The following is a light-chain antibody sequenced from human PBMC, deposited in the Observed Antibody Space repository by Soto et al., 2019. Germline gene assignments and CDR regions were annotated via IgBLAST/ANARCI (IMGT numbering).Light chain of an antibody. CDR2: GAS. CDR3: QQYGRSPLT. CDR1: QAISSA. J-gene: IGKJ4*01. V-gene: IGKV1-13*02. Sequence: ANQLTQSPSSLSASVGDRVTITCRASQAISSALAWYQQKPGKPPKLLIYGASHRATGIPDRFSGSGSGTDFTLTISRLEPADFAVYYCQQYGRSPLTFGGGTKVDIK.